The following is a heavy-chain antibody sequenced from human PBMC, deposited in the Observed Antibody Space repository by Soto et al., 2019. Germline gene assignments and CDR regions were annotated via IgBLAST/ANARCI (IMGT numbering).Heavy chain of an antibody. D-gene: IGHD3-16*02. CDR3: ARDLTYYDYIWGSYPRALQTPLDY. V-gene: IGHV3-21*01. J-gene: IGHJ4*02. Sequence: GGSLRLSCAASGFTFSSYSMNWVRQAPGKGLEWVSSISSSSSYIYYADSVKGRFTISRDNAKNSLYLQMNSLRAEDTAVYYCARDLTYYDYIWGSYPRALQTPLDYWGQGTLVTVSS. CDR2: ISSSSSYI. CDR1: GFTFSSYS.